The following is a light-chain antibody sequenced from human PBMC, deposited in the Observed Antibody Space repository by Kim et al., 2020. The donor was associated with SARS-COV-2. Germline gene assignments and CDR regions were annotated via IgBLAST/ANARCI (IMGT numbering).Light chain of an antibody. V-gene: IGLV3-1*01. Sequence: VAPGQPAGNPCSGDKLGDKNACWYQQKPGQSPVLVIYQDTRRPSGIPDRFSGSNSGNTATLTISETQPIDEANYYCQAWDSSTAVFGGGTQLTVL. CDR1: KLGDKN. J-gene: IGLJ2*01. CDR2: QDT. CDR3: QAWDSSTAV.